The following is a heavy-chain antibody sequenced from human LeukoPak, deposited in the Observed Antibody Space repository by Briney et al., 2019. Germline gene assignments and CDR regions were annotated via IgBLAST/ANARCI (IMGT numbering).Heavy chain of an antibody. CDR3: ARGVAGPSVDY. J-gene: IGHJ4*02. CDR1: GGSISSFY. Sequence: SETLSLTCTVSGGSISSFYWSWIRRPPGKGLEWIGYIYYSGSPSYNPSLRSRLTISVDTSKDQFSLKLSSVTAADTAVYYCARGVAGPSVDYWGQGTLVTVSS. D-gene: IGHD6-19*01. CDR2: IYYSGSP. V-gene: IGHV4-59*01.